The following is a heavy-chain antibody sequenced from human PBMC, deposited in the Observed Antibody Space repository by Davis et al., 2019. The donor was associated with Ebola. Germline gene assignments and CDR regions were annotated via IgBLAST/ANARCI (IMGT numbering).Heavy chain of an antibody. CDR2: IKQDGSEK. D-gene: IGHD3-16*01. V-gene: IGHV3-7*01. Sequence: GESLKISCAASGFTFSSYWMSWVRQAPGKGLEWVANIKQDGSEKYYVDSVKGRFTVSRDNSKNTLYLQMNSLEVEGTAVYYCVRGGDGGGAYWGQGTLVTVSA. CDR3: VRGGDGGGAY. CDR1: GFTFSSYW. J-gene: IGHJ4*02.